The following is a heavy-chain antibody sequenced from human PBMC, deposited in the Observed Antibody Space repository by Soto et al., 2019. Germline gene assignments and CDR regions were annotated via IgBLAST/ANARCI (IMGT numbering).Heavy chain of an antibody. CDR3: AKSVIGVAGLCGI. CDR1: GFTFSSYS. D-gene: IGHD3-3*01. Sequence: EVQLLESGGGLVQPGGSLRLSCAASGFTFSSYSMSWVRQAPGKGLEWVSAISASGGSTYYADSVKGRFTISRDNSKNTLYLQMNRLRAEYTAVYYRAKSVIGVAGLCGIRGQGTMVSVSS. V-gene: IGHV3-23*01. J-gene: IGHJ3*02. CDR2: ISASGGST.